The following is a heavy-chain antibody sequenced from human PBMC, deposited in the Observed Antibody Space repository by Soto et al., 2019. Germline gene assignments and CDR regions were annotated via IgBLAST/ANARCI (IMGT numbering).Heavy chain of an antibody. CDR2: ISAYNGNT. CDR3: ARWRHYQASH. J-gene: IGHJ4*02. D-gene: IGHD2-2*01. CDR1: GYTFTSYG. Sequence: QVQLVQSGAEVKKPRASVKVSCKASGYTFTSYGISWARQAPGQGLEWMGWISAYNGNTNYAQKLQGRVTMTTDASTRTAYMELRSLRSEDTAVYYCARWRHYQASHWGQGTLVPVSS. V-gene: IGHV1-18*01.